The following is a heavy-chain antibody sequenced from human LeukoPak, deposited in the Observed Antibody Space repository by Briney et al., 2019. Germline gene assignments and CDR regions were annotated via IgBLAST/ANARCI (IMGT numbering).Heavy chain of an antibody. J-gene: IGHJ4*02. D-gene: IGHD4-17*01. CDR1: GFTFNNYA. V-gene: IGHV3-23*01. CDR2: ISGGGETT. CDR3: ARDYADYVGYFFFDY. Sequence: GGSLRLSCAASGFTFNNYAMNWVRQAPGKGLEWVSSISGGGETTYYADSAKGRFTISRDNSQNTFYLQMNSLRPEDTAVYYCARDYADYVGYFFFDYWGQGTLVTVSS.